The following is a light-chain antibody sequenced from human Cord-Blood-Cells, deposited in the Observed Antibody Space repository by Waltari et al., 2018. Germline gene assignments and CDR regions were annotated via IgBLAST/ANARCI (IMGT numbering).Light chain of an antibody. V-gene: IGLV2-14*03. CDR1: SSDVGGYNN. CDR3: SSYTSSSTWV. J-gene: IGLJ3*02. CDR2: DVS. Sequence: QSALTQPASVSGSPGQSITISCTGTSSDVGGYNNVSWYQQHPGKAPKLMLYDVSNRPSGVSNRFSGSKAGNKASLTISGLQAEDEADSYCSSYTSSSTWVFGGGTKLTVL.